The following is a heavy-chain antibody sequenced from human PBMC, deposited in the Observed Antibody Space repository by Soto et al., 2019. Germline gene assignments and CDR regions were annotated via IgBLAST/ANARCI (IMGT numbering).Heavy chain of an antibody. Sequence: PVGSLRLSCAASGFTFSSYEMNWVRQAPGKGLEWVSYISSSGSTIYYADSVKGRFTISRDNAKNSLYLQMNSLRAEDTAVYYCARDWTQYLDVWGQGTTVTVSS. D-gene: IGHD3-3*01. CDR1: GFTFSSYE. J-gene: IGHJ6*02. V-gene: IGHV3-48*03. CDR3: ARDWTQYLDV. CDR2: ISSSGSTI.